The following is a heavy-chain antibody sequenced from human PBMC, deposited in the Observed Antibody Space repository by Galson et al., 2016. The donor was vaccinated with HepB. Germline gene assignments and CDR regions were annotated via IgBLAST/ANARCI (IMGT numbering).Heavy chain of an antibody. Sequence: PALVKPTQTLTLPCTFSGFPLRTSGMRVSWIRHPPGKALEWLARSDWGDDKFYRTSMRTRLRISKDRSKNQVVLTMTNMDPVATATYWCDRIWAFWDHTDGYPSYYMDVWGKGTTVTVSS. V-gene: IGHV2-70*04. CDR3: DRIWAFWDHTDGYPSYYMDV. CDR2: SDWGDDK. J-gene: IGHJ6*03. CDR1: GFPLRTSGMR. D-gene: IGHD5-24*01.